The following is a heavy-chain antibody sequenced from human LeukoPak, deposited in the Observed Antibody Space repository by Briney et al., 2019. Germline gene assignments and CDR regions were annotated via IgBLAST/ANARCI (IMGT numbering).Heavy chain of an antibody. CDR2: IYHSGRT. D-gene: IGHD3-9*01. CDR1: GGSISSSNW. CDR3: ARHVPNYDILTVLDY. Sequence: SGTLSLTCAVSGGSISSSNWWSWVRQPPGKGLEWIGEIYHSGRTNYKPSLKSRVTISVDTSKNQFSLKLSSVTAADTAVYYCARHVPNYDILTVLDYWGQGTLVTVSS. J-gene: IGHJ4*02. V-gene: IGHV4-4*02.